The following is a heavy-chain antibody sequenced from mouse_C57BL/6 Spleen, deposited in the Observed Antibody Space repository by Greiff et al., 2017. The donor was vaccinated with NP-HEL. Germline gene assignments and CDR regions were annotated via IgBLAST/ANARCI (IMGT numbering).Heavy chain of an antibody. D-gene: IGHD2-4*01. CDR2: ISSGGSYT. V-gene: IGHV5-6*01. Sequence: EVQWVESGGDLVKPGGSLKLSCAASGFTFSSYGMSWVRQTPDKRLEWVATISSGGSYTYYPDSVKGRFTISRDNAKNTLYLQMSSLKSEDTAMYYCARGDYDWYFDVWGTGTTVTVSS. CDR1: GFTFSSYG. J-gene: IGHJ1*03. CDR3: ARGDYDWYFDV.